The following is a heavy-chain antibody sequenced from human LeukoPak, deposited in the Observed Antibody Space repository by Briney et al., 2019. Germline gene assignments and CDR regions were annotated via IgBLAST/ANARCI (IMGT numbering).Heavy chain of an antibody. CDR2: ISYDGSNK. CDR3: ARDRYYYDSSGYYLY. V-gene: IGHV3-30-3*01. J-gene: IGHJ4*02. D-gene: IGHD3-22*01. CDR1: GFTFSSYA. Sequence: PGGSLRLSCAASGFTFSSYAMHWVRQAPGKGLEWVAVISYDGSNKYYADSVKGRFTISRDNSKNTLYLQMNSLRAEDTAVYYCARDRYYYDSSGYYLYWGQGTLDTVSS.